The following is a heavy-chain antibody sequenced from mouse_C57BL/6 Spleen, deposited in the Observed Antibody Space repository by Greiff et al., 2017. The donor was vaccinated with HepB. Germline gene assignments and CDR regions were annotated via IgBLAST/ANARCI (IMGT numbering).Heavy chain of an antibody. CDR1: GFTFSSYA. CDR3: ARDKDYDYDGSYWYFDV. V-gene: IGHV5-4*01. J-gene: IGHJ1*03. CDR2: ISDGGSYT. Sequence: EVQVVESGGGLVKPGGSLKLSCAASGFTFSSYAMSWVRQTPEKRLEWVATISDGGSYTYYPDNVKGRFTISRDNAKNNLYLQMSHLKSEDTAMYYCARDKDYDYDGSYWYFDVWGTGTTVTVSS. D-gene: IGHD2-4*01.